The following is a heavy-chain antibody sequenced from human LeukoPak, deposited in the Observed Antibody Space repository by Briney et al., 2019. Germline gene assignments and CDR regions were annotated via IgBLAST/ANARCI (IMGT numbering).Heavy chain of an antibody. V-gene: IGHV4-59*01. J-gene: IGHJ4*02. CDR2: IYNSGST. Sequence: SETLSLTCTVSGVSISSYYWTWIRQPPGKGREWLGYIYNSGSTNYNPSLKSRVTISLDTSRNQFSLKLTSVTAADTALYYCASEYCTSSTCRFDSWGQGTLVTVSS. D-gene: IGHD2-2*01. CDR1: GVSISSYY. CDR3: ASEYCTSSTCRFDS.